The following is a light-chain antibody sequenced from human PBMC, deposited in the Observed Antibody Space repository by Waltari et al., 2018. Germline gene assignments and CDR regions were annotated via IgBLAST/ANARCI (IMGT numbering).Light chain of an antibody. J-gene: IGLJ2*01. CDR3: CSYGGGTTFVV. V-gene: IGLV2-23*02. CDR2: EVS. Sequence: QSALTQPASVSGSPGQSITISCPGTTRDLGHYKLISLYQQHPGKVPKLMIYEVSERPSGVSNRFSGSKSGNTASLTISGLQAEDEADYYCCSYGGGTTFVVFGGGTKLTVL. CDR1: TRDLGHYKL.